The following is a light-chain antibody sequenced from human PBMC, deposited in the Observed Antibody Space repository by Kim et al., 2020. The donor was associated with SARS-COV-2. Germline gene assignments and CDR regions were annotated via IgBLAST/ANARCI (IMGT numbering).Light chain of an antibody. V-gene: IGLV3-19*01. J-gene: IGLJ2*01. Sequence: SSELTQDPAVSVALGQTVTITCQGDGLRVYYASWYQQKPGQDPLLVMYGKNSRPSGIPDRFSGSSSGNTASLTITGAQAEDEADYYCNSRDNSGYYVVFGGGTQLTVL. CDR1: GLRVYY. CDR2: GKN. CDR3: NSRDNSGYYVV.